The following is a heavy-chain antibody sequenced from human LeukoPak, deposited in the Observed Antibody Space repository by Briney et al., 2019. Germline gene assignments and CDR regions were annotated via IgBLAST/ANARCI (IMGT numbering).Heavy chain of an antibody. J-gene: IGHJ5*02. Sequence: ASVKVSCKASGYTFTGYYIHWVRQAPGQGLEWMGWINPKSGGANYAQKFQGRVTMTRDTSISTAYMELSRLRSVCTAVYYCAREYFCSSGNCFDPWGQGTLVTVSS. CDR2: INPKSGGA. CDR1: GYTFTGYY. V-gene: IGHV1-2*02. D-gene: IGHD6-13*01. CDR3: AREYFCSSGNCFDP.